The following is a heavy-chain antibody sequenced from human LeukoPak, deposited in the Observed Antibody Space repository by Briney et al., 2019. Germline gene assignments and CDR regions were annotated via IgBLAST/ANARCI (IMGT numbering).Heavy chain of an antibody. J-gene: IGHJ4*02. CDR2: IGHSEST. CDR3: AFWYGDDVAVHY. Sequence: PSETLSLTCAVYGGSFRGFYWSWIRQPPGKGLEWIGEIGHSESTNYNPSLKSRVTISIDTSKNQVSLELSSVTAADTAIYYCAFWYGDDVAVHYWGQGTLVTVSS. D-gene: IGHD2-21*02. CDR1: GGSFRGFY. V-gene: IGHV4-34*01.